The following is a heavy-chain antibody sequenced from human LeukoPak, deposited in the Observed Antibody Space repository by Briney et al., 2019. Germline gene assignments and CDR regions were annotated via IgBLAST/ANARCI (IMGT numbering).Heavy chain of an antibody. Sequence: SETLSLTCTVSSGSISSYYWSWIRQPAGKGLEWIGRIYSSGSINYNPSLKSRVTMSVDTSKNQFSLNLRFMTAADTAVYYCARSALVAHWFDPWGQGTLVTVSS. J-gene: IGHJ5*02. CDR1: SGSISSYY. V-gene: IGHV4-4*07. D-gene: IGHD2-21*01. CDR2: IYSSGSI. CDR3: ARSALVAHWFDP.